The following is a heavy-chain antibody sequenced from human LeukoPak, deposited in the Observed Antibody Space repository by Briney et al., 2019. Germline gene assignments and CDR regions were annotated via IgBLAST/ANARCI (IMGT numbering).Heavy chain of an antibody. V-gene: IGHV5-10-1*01. J-gene: IGHJ4*02. Sequence: GESLRISCKGSGYSFTSYWISWVRQMPGKGLEWMGIIEPSDSYTNYSPSFQGHVTISVDKSTGTAYLQWNSLKASDTAMYYCARRGYCSGSGCYDYWGQGTLVTVSS. CDR3: ARRGYCSGSGCYDY. D-gene: IGHD2-15*01. CDR1: GYSFTSYW. CDR2: IEPSDSYT.